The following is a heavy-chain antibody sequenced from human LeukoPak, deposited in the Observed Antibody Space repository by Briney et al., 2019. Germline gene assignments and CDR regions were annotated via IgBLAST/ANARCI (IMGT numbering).Heavy chain of an antibody. CDR3: AKRVQGNTGPFHC. V-gene: IGHV3-23*01. Sequence: GGSLRLSCAASGFTFSGYAMSWVCPAPGKGLEWVSGISGRGDNTYYADSVKGRFTISRDNSKNTLRLQMNSLRDEDTAVYYCAKRVQGNTGPFHCWGQGTLASVSS. J-gene: IGHJ4*02. D-gene: IGHD4-23*01. CDR2: ISGRGDNT. CDR1: GFTFSGYA.